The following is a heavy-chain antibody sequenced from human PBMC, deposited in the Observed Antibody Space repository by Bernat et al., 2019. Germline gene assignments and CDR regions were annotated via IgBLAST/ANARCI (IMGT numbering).Heavy chain of an antibody. CDR3: AKGIYPKGYCSGGNCYYYFYGMDV. Sequence: EVQLLESGGGLVQPGGSLRLSCGASGFTFSSFAMSWVRQAAGRGLEWVSGISGSGDSTYYADSVKGRFTISRDNSKNTLYLQMNSLRAEDTAVYYCAKGIYPKGYCSGGNCYYYFYGMDVWGQGTTVTVS. J-gene: IGHJ6*02. V-gene: IGHV3-23*01. CDR1: GFTFSSFA. D-gene: IGHD2-15*01. CDR2: ISGSGDST.